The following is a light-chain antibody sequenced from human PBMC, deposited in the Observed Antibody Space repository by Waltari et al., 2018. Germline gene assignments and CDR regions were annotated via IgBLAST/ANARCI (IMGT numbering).Light chain of an antibody. CDR1: QSISSY. V-gene: IGKV1-39*01. J-gene: IGKJ1*01. Sequence: QMTQSPSPLPPSVRDRITITCRASQSISSYLNWYQQKPGKAPKLLIYAAYNLQSGVPSRFSGSGSGTDFTLTISSLQPEDFATYYCHQSYSPLSWTFGQGTKVEIK. CDR3: HQSYSPLSWT. CDR2: AAY.